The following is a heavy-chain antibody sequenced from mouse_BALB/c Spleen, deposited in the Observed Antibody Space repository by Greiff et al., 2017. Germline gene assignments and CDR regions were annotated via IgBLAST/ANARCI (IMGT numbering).Heavy chain of an antibody. V-gene: IGHV5-17*02. D-gene: IGHD3-3*01. CDR3: ARSDEGDYYAMDY. CDR1: GFTFSSFG. Sequence: EVKLMESGGGLVQPGGSRKLSCAASGFTFSSFGMHWVRQAPEKGLEWVAYISSGSSTIYYADTVKGRFTISRDNPKNTLFLQMTSLRSEDTAMYYCARSDEGDYYAMDYWGQGTSVTVSS. J-gene: IGHJ4*01. CDR2: ISSGSSTI.